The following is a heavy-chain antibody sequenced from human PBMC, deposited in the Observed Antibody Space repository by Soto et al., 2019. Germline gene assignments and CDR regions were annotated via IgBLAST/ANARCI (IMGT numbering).Heavy chain of an antibody. J-gene: IGHJ3*02. V-gene: IGHV3-23*01. CDR2: ISGGGGDT. CDR3: AKSLFGGPDI. CDR1: RSTLSTYV. D-gene: IGHD2-15*01. Sequence: GRPLRLSCAASRSTLSTYVMSWFRQAPGKGLEWASGISGGGGDTSYADSVRGRFTCSRDNSKNTLYLQMNSLRAEDTALYYCAKSLFGGPDIWGQGTMVTVSS.